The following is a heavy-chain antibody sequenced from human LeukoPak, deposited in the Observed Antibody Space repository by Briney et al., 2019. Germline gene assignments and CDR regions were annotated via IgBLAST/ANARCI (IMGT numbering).Heavy chain of an antibody. J-gene: IGHJ4*02. CDR1: GFTFSNYV. CDR3: ARISYDSSGYYDY. V-gene: IGHV3-23*01. D-gene: IGHD3-22*01. CDR2: ISGSGLST. Sequence: SGGSLRLSCSASGFTFSNYVMNWVRQAPGKGLEWVSGISGSGLSTYYADSVKGRIIISRDNSKNTLYLQMNSLRAEDTAVYYCARISYDSSGYYDYWGQGTLVTVSS.